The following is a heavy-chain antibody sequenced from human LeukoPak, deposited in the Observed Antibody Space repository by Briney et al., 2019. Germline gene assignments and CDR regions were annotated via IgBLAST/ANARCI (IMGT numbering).Heavy chain of an antibody. D-gene: IGHD3-3*01. CDR3: ARLGDLYNCLDP. CDR2: ISHSGSI. J-gene: IGHJ5*02. CDR1: GYSINSGYY. V-gene: IGHV4-38-2*01. Sequence: PSETLSLTCAVSGYSINSGYYWGWIRQPPGKGLEWIGSISHSGSIYYNPSLKSRVTISVDTSKNQFSLKLSSVTAADTAVYYCARLGDLYNCLDPWGQGTLVTVSS.